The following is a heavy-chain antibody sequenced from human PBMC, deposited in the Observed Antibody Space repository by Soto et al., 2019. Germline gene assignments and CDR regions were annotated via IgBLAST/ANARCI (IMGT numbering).Heavy chain of an antibody. CDR1: GGSFSGYY. CDR2: IYYSGST. Sequence: SETLSLTCAVYGGSFSGYYWSWIRQPPGKGLEWIGYIYYSGSTNYNPSLKSRVTISVDTSNNQFSLHLSSVTPDDTAVYYCVRLIGNSWLDSWGQGTPVTVSS. J-gene: IGHJ5*01. V-gene: IGHV4-59*08. CDR3: VRLIGNSWLDS.